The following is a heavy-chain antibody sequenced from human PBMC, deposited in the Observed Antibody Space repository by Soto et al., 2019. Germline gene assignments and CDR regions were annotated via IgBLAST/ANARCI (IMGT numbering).Heavy chain of an antibody. CDR1: GFAFTNYG. D-gene: IGHD6-25*01. Sequence: GGSLRLSCAASGFAFTNYGMHWVRQAPGKGLEWVAFVSNDGSRKYYADSVKGRFTISRDNSENRIYLQMTSLRREDAAVFYCARDVAMPSGLGLGYWGQGALVTVSS. V-gene: IGHV3-30*03. CDR2: VSNDGSRK. CDR3: ARDVAMPSGLGLGY. J-gene: IGHJ4*02.